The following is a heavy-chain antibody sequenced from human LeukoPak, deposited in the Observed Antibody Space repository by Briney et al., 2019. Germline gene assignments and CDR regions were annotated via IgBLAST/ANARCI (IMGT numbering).Heavy chain of an antibody. V-gene: IGHV3-30-3*01. Sequence: GGSLRLSCAASGFTFSSYAMHWVRQAPGKGLEWVAVISYDGSNKYYADSVKGRFTISRDNSKNTLYLQMNSLRAEGTAVYYCARDGEGAAPDVWGKGTTVTVSS. D-gene: IGHD7-27*01. CDR3: ARDGEGAAPDV. J-gene: IGHJ6*03. CDR1: GFTFSSYA. CDR2: ISYDGSNK.